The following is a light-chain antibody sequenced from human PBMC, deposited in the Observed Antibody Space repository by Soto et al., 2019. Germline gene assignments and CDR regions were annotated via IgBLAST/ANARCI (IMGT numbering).Light chain of an antibody. V-gene: IGKV3-11*01. Sequence: PGGSATLSCRASLSVSTYLAWYQQKPGQALRLLISDVSKRAAGVPARFSGSGSGTDFTLTISSLEPEDFAVYYCHQRSNRPLTFGGGTKLEI. J-gene: IGKJ4*01. CDR2: DVS. CDR1: LSVSTY. CDR3: HQRSNRPLT.